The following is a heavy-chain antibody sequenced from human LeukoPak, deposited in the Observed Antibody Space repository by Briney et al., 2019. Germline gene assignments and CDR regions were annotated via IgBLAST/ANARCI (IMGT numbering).Heavy chain of an antibody. CDR2: FDPEDGET. V-gene: IGHV1-24*01. CDR1: GYTHTELS. D-gene: IGHD2-2*01. Sequence: ASVKVSCKVSGYTHTELSMHWVRQAPGKGLEWMGGFDPEDGETIYAQKFQGRVTMTEDTSTDTAYMELSSLRSEDTAVYYCATSRGYCSSTSCSGVFDYWGQGTLVTVSS. J-gene: IGHJ4*02. CDR3: ATSRGYCSSTSCSGVFDY.